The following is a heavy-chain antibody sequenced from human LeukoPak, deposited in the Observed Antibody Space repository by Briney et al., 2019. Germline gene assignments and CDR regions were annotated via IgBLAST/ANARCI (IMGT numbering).Heavy chain of an antibody. CDR2: INWDGGST. Sequence: PGGSLRLSCAASGFTFNDYGMNWVRQAPGQGLEWVSGINWDGGSTGYADSVKGRFTISRDNSMNSLYLQMNSLRADDTAVYYCARGDYGDYWNYYYMDGWGKGTTVTVSS. CDR1: GFTFNDYG. V-gene: IGHV3-20*04. J-gene: IGHJ6*03. D-gene: IGHD4-17*01. CDR3: ARGDYGDYWNYYYMDG.